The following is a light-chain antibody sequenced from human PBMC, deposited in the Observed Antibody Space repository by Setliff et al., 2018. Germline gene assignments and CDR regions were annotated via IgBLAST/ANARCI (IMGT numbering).Light chain of an antibody. CDR2: AVN. J-gene: IGLJ1*01. CDR3: GSYARSSAPYV. CDR1: NNDVGAYNY. Sequence: SALAQPASVSGSPGQSVTISCTGTNNDVGAYNYVSWYQQNPGKAPKLLIYAVNNRPSGVSDRFSGSKSGNTASLTISGLQAEDEADYYCGSYARSSAPYVFGTGTKVTVL. V-gene: IGLV2-14*01.